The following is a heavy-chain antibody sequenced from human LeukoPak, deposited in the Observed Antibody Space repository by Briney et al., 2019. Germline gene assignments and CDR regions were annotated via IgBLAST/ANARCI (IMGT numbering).Heavy chain of an antibody. V-gene: IGHV1-18*01. Sequence: ASVKVSCKASGYTFTSYSITWVRQAPGQGLEWTGWISTYNGDTDYAQKLQGRVTMTTDPSTSTADMELRSLRSDDTAVYYCARGKAVAYDYWGQGTLVTVSS. D-gene: IGHD6-19*01. J-gene: IGHJ4*02. CDR2: ISTYNGDT. CDR1: GYTFTSYS. CDR3: ARGKAVAYDY.